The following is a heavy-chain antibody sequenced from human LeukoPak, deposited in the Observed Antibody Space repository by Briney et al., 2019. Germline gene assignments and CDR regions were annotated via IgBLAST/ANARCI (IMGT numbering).Heavy chain of an antibody. CDR1: GFTVSSNY. V-gene: IGHV3-53*01. CDR2: IYSGGST. CDR3: ARVPTSSGWYAEVDY. Sequence: GGSLRLSCAASGFTVSSNYMSWVRQAPGKGLEWVSVIYSGGSTYYADSVKGRFTISRDNSKNTLYLQMNSLRAEDTAVYYCARVPTSSGWYAEVDYWGQGTLVTVSS. J-gene: IGHJ4*02. D-gene: IGHD6-19*01.